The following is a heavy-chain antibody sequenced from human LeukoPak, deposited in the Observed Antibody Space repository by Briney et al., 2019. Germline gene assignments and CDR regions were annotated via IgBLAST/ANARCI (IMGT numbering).Heavy chain of an antibody. D-gene: IGHD3-3*01. CDR1: GFTFSNYA. J-gene: IGHJ5*02. CDR2: LTGNSNNP. V-gene: IGHV3-23*01. Sequence: GGSLRLSCRASGFTFSNYAMNWVRQTPGKGLEGVSSLTGNSNNPNYADSVKGRFTISRDNSKNTLYLQRNSLRAEDTALYSCAKCAKTPEGGSGWCNWFDTWGQGTLVIVFS. CDR3: AKCAKTPEGGSGWCNWFDT.